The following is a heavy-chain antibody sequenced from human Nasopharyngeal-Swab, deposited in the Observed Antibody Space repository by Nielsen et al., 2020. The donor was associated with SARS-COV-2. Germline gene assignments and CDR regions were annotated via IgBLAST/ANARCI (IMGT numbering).Heavy chain of an antibody. CDR2: INSDGSST. CDR3: ARAEVVVVPAAIWGYYYYYYMDV. J-gene: IGHJ6*03. D-gene: IGHD2-2*02. CDR1: GFTFSSYW. Sequence: GSLRLSCAASGFTFSSYWMHWVRQAPGKGLVWVSRINSDGSSTSYADSVKGRFTISRDNAKNTLYLQMNSLRAEDTAVYYCARAEVVVVPAAIWGYYYYYYMDVWGKGTTVTVSS. V-gene: IGHV3-74*01.